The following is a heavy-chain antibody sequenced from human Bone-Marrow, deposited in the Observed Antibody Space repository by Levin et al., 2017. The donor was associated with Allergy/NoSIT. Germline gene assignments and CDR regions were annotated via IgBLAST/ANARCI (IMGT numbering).Heavy chain of an antibody. D-gene: IGHD2-2*01. Sequence: GESLKISCKASGYTFTAYYIHWVRQAPGQGLEWMGRIYPNSDGTNYAQNFQGRVTMTSDTSITTAYLELSRLRSDDTAVYYCARPDCGSAYCYYNYWGQGTLVTVSS. CDR2: IYPNSDGT. V-gene: IGHV1-2*06. CDR1: GYTFTAYY. CDR3: ARPDCGSAYCYYNY. J-gene: IGHJ4*02.